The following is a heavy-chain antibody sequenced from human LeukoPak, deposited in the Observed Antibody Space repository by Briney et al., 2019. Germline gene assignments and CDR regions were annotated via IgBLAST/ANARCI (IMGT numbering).Heavy chain of an antibody. D-gene: IGHD3-9*01. CDR2: INPNSGGT. V-gene: IGHV1-2*02. Sequence: ASVKVSCKASGYTFTGYYIHWVRQAPGQGLEWMGWINPNSGGTNYAQKFQGRVTMTRDTSISTAYMELSRLRSDDTAVYYCARVLEYYDILTGRDAFDIWGQGTMVTVSS. CDR3: ARVLEYYDILTGRDAFDI. CDR1: GYTFTGYY. J-gene: IGHJ3*02.